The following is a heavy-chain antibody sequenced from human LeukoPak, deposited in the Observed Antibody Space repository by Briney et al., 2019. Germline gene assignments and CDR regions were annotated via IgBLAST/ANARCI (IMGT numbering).Heavy chain of an antibody. J-gene: IGHJ5*02. CDR3: ARDLRGIDP. D-gene: IGHD3-16*01. CDR2: IYYRGGT. Sequence: PSETLSLTCTVSGDSISTSSYYWGWIRQPPGTGLEWIGSIYYRGGTYYNPSLKSRVTISVDTSKNQFSLKLSSVTAADTAVYYCARDLRGIDPWGQGTLVTVSS. V-gene: IGHV4-39*07. CDR1: GDSISTSSYY.